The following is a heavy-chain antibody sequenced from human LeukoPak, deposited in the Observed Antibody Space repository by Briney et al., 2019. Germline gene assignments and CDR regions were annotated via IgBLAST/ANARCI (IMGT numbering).Heavy chain of an antibody. CDR3: AKQARGATTIFDY. V-gene: IGHV3-23*01. D-gene: IGHD1-26*01. CDR2: IKNSGGIT. Sequence: GGSLRLPCAASGFTFSNYDMNCARQAPGKGLEWFLPIKNSGGITYYTHSVKGRFTISRDDSKNTLYLQMNSLRAEDTAVYYCAKQARGATTIFDYWGQGTLVTVSS. CDR1: GFTFSNYD. J-gene: IGHJ4*02.